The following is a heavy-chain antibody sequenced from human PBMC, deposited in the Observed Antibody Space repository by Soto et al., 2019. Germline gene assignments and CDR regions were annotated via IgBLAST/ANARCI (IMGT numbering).Heavy chain of an antibody. J-gene: IGHJ6*02. CDR2: IIPIFGTA. CDR3: AGEDYDFWSGENYYYYGMDV. V-gene: IGHV1-69*13. D-gene: IGHD3-3*01. Sequence: SVKVSCKASGGTFSSYAISWVRQAPGQGLEWMGGIIPIFGTANYAQKFQGRVTITADESTSTAYMELSSLRSEDTAVYYCAGEDYDFWSGENYYYYGMDVWGQGTTVTVSS. CDR1: GGTFSSYA.